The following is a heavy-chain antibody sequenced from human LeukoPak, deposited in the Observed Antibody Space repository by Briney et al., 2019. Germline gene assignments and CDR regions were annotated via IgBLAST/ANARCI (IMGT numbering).Heavy chain of an antibody. CDR2: IWYDGSNK. CDR1: GFTFSRYG. J-gene: IGHJ3*02. Sequence: GGSLRLSCAASGFTFSRYGMHGVRHAPSKGLEGVAVIWYDGSNKYYADSVKGRFTISRDNSKNTLYLQMNSLRAEDTAVYYCAGDSPYYYDSSCYYGDAFDIWGQGTMVTVSS. D-gene: IGHD3-22*01. V-gene: IGHV3-33*01. CDR3: AGDSPYYYDSSCYYGDAFDI.